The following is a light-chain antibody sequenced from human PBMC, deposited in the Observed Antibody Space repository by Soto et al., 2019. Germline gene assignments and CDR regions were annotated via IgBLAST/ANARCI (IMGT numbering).Light chain of an antibody. CDR3: QQFNSYPRT. V-gene: IGKV1-9*01. J-gene: IGKJ1*01. Sequence: IQLTQSPSFLSASVGDRVTITCRASQGISSYLDWYQQKPGKAPKLLIYAASTLQSGVPSRFSGSGSGTEFTLTISRLQPEDFATYYCQQFNSYPRTFGQGTKVEIK. CDR2: AAS. CDR1: QGISSY.